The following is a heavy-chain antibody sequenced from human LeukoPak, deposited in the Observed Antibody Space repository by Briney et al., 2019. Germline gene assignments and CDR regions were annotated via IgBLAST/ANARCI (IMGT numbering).Heavy chain of an antibody. CDR3: AKDLRAGDSSGDPYFDY. V-gene: IGHV3-23*01. CDR2: ISGSGGST. Sequence: GGSLRLSCAASGFTFSSYATSWVRQAPGKGLEWVSAISGSGGSTYYADSVKGRFTISRDNSKNTLYLQMNSLRAEDTAVYYCAKDLRAGDSSGDPYFDYWGQGTLVTVSS. J-gene: IGHJ4*02. CDR1: GFTFSSYA. D-gene: IGHD3-22*01.